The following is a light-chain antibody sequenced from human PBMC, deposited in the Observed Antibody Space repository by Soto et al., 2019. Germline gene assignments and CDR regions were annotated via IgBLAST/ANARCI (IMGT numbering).Light chain of an antibody. CDR1: QSGLYSSNNENF. CDR3: QQYYSIPFT. J-gene: IGKJ3*01. CDR2: WAS. V-gene: IGKV4-1*01. Sequence: DIVMTQSPDSLAVSLGERATINCKSSQSGLYSSNNENFLAWYQQKPGQPPKLLYWASTRESGVPDRFSGSGSGTDFTLTISSLQAEDVAVYYCQQYYSIPFTFGPGTKVDIK.